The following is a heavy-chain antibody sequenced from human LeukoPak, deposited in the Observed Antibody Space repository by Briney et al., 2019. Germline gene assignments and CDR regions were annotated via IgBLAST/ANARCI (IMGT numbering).Heavy chain of an antibody. V-gene: IGHV4-39*07. D-gene: IGHD2-21*02. CDR1: GGSISSSSYY. CDR3: ASLAYCGGDCYSTDAFDI. Sequence: PSETLSLTCTVSGGSISSSSYYWGWIRQPPGKGLEWIGRIYTSGSTNYNPSLKSRVTMSVDTSKNQFSLKLSSVTAADTAVYYCASLAYCGGDCYSTDAFDIWGQGTMVTVSS. J-gene: IGHJ3*02. CDR2: IYTSGST.